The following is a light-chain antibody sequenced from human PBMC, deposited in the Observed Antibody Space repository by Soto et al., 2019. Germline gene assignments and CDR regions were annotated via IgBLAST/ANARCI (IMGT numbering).Light chain of an antibody. CDR2: DAS. J-gene: IGKJ5*01. V-gene: IGKV1-12*01. CDR1: QGISSW. CDR3: HQLKNYPIT. Sequence: DIQMTQSPSSVSASVGDRVTITCRASQGISSWLARYQRKPGKAPKLLIYDASSLESGVPSRFSGCGSGTEFTLTFSSLLPGNFATYYGHQLKNYPITFGQGTRLKIK.